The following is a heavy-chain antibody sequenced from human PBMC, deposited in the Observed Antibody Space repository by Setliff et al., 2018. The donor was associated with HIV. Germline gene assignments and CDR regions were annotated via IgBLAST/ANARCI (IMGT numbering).Heavy chain of an antibody. CDR1: GLTDTYNY. J-gene: IGHJ4*02. CDR3: VRDTEVSSSWSFDY. CDR2: IYGGAST. V-gene: IGHV3-53*01. D-gene: IGHD6-13*01. Sequence: GGSLRLSCAASGLTDTYNYMSWVRQAPGKGLEWVSTIYGGASTYYADSVKGRFTISRENSKNTIFLQMNGLRGDDTAIYYCVRDTEVSSSWSFDYWGQGTLVTVSS.